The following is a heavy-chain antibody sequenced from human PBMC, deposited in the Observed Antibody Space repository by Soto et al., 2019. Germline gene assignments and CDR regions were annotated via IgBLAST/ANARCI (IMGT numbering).Heavy chain of an antibody. D-gene: IGHD2-15*01. CDR1: GGTFSSYT. CDR3: ARDLKGVAAACAI. V-gene: IGHV1-69*08. Sequence: QVQLVQSGAEVKKPGSSVKVSCKASGGTFSSYTISWVRQAPGQGLEWMGRIITIIGIANYAQKFQGRVTITADKSTSTAYMELSSLRSEDTAVYYCARDLKGVAAACAIWGQGTMVTVSS. CDR2: IITIIGIA. J-gene: IGHJ3*02.